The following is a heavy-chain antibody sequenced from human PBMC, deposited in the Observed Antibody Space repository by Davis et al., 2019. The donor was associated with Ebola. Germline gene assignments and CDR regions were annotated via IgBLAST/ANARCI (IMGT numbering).Heavy chain of an antibody. D-gene: IGHD1-20*01. Sequence: GGSLRLSCAASGFTLNAYTMHWVRHAPGKGLERVSGLSWNSGSIGYADSVKGRFTISRDNAKYSLYLQMNSLRDEDTALYYCAKDIRYSWNSFDDWGQGTLVTVSS. J-gene: IGHJ4*02. CDR2: LSWNSGSI. CDR3: AKDIRYSWNSFDD. V-gene: IGHV3-9*01. CDR1: GFTLNAYT.